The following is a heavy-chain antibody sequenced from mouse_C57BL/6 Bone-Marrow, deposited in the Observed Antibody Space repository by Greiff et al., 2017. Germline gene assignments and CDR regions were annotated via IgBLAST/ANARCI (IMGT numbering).Heavy chain of an antibody. J-gene: IGHJ3*01. CDR3: ARNETYYSNNGAY. CDR2: ISSGGSYT. CDR1: GFTFSSYG. V-gene: IGHV5-6*01. Sequence: EVQLVESGGDLVKPGGSLKLSCAASGFTFSSYGMSWVRQTPDKRLEWVATISSGGSYTYYPDSVKGRFTISRDNAKNTLYLQMSSLKSEDTAMYYCARNETYYSNNGAYWGQGTLVPVSA. D-gene: IGHD2-5*01.